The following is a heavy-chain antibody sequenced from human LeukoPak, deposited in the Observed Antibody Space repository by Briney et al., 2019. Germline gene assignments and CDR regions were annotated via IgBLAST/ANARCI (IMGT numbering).Heavy chain of an antibody. Sequence: GALRLSCAASGFTFSKAWMNWVRQAPGEGVEWGGRIKSKTDGGTTDYAAPVKGRFTISRDDSKNTLYLQMNSLKTEDTAVYYCTTTGDYSSSSGDYWGQGTLVTVSS. CDR1: GFTFSKAW. J-gene: IGHJ4*02. V-gene: IGHV3-15*07. D-gene: IGHD6-6*01. CDR3: TTTGDYSSSSGDY. CDR2: IKSKTDGGTT.